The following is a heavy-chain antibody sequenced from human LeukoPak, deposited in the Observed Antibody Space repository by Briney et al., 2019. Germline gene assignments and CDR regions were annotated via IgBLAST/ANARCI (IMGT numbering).Heavy chain of an antibody. CDR3: ARQTPYYYDSSGYYEDY. J-gene: IGHJ4*02. Sequence: ASVKVSCKASGYTFTGYYMHWVRQAPGQGLGWMGWINPNSGGTNYAQKFQGRVTMTRDTSISTAYMELSRLRSDDTAVYYCARQTPYYYDSSGYYEDYWGQGTLVTVSS. D-gene: IGHD3-22*01. V-gene: IGHV1-2*02. CDR2: INPNSGGT. CDR1: GYTFTGYY.